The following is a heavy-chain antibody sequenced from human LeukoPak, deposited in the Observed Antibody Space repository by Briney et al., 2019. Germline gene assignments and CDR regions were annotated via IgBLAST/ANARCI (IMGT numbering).Heavy chain of an antibody. J-gene: IGHJ6*03. V-gene: IGHV4-34*01. Sequence: SETLSLTCAVYGGSFSGYYWSWVRQTPGKGVEWVGEINNSGRNSYKPSLKSRVTISVDTSKNQFSLKLSSVTAADTAVYYCRQNYMDVWGKGTTVTVSS. CDR3: RQNYMDV. CDR1: GGSFSGYY. CDR2: INNSGRN.